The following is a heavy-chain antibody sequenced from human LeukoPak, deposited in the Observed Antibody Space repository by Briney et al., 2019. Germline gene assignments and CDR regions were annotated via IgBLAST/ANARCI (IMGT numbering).Heavy chain of an antibody. CDR1: GGSISSSSA. CDR3: AKGDYGGPH. Sequence: PSETLSLTCTVSGGSISSSSAYWGWIRQAPGKGLEWVSAISGSGGITYYADAVKGRFTISRDNSKNTLYLQINSLRAEDTAVYYCAKGDYGGPHWGQGTLVTVSS. J-gene: IGHJ4*02. V-gene: IGHV3-23*01. D-gene: IGHD4-23*01. CDR2: ISGSGGIT.